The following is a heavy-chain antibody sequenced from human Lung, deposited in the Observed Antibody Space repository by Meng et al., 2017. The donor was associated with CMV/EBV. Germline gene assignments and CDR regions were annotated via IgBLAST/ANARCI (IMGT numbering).Heavy chain of an antibody. CDR3: ARGGTQTSSWAVSDY. V-gene: IGHV4-59*01. Sequence: SETLSLXCTVSGGSISIYYWSWIRQPPGKGLEWIGYIHHSGNTDYNPSLRSRVTVSLDTSNNQFSLRLRSMTAADPAVYYCARGGTQTSSWAVSDYWGQGTLVTVSS. J-gene: IGHJ4*02. CDR2: IHHSGNT. D-gene: IGHD6-13*01. CDR1: GGSISIYY.